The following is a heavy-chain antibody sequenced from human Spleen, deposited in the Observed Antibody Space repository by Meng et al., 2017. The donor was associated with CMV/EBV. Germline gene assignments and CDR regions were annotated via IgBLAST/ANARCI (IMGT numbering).Heavy chain of an antibody. Sequence: GESLKISCAASGFTLSDYYVSWIRQAPGKGLEWLSYISSSGNTIHYADSVKGRFIISRDTPKNSVYLQMNSLRAEDTAVYYCVREDYGDYWGQGTLVTVSS. V-gene: IGHV3-11*01. J-gene: IGHJ4*02. CDR2: ISSSGNTI. CDR1: GFTLSDYY. CDR3: VREDYGDY.